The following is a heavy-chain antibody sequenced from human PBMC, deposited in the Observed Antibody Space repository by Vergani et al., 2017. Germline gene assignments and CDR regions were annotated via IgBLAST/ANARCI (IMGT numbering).Heavy chain of an antibody. CDR3: AKGRYDFWSGYSHNWYFDL. V-gene: IGHV3-9*01. Sequence: EVQLVESGGGLVQPGRPLRLSCAASGFTFDDYAMHWVRQAPGKGLEWVSGISWNSGSIGYADSVKGRFTISRDNAKNSLYLQMNSLRAEDTALYYCAKGRYDFWSGYSHNWYFDLWGRGTLVTVSS. D-gene: IGHD3-3*01. J-gene: IGHJ2*01. CDR2: ISWNSGSI. CDR1: GFTFDDYA.